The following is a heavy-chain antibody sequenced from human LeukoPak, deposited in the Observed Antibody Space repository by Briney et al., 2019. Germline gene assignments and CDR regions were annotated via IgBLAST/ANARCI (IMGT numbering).Heavy chain of an antibody. D-gene: IGHD3-3*01. V-gene: IGHV4-39*07. J-gene: IGHJ5*02. CDR3: ARDSYYDFWSGYYRPAYNWFDP. CDR1: GGSISSSSYY. Sequence: SETLSLTCTVSGGSISSSSYYWGWIRQPPGKGLEWIGSIYYSGSTYYNPSLKSRVTMSVDTSKNQFSLKLSSVTAADTAVYYCARDSYYDFWSGYYRPAYNWFDPWGQGTLVTVSS. CDR2: IYYSGST.